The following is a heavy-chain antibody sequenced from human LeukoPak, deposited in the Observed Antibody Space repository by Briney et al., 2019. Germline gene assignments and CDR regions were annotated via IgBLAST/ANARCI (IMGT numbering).Heavy chain of an antibody. D-gene: IGHD2-21*01. J-gene: IGHJ4*02. CDR3: ANQFIYSGIRSDD. Sequence: QPGGSLRLSCVASGFIFQNYGLSWVRQAPGKGLEWVSAIGGSGLSTWYADSVKGRFTISRDNSKDTLYLQMDTLRADGSAMYFCANQFIYSGIRSDDWGQGTPVIVSS. V-gene: IGHV3-23*01. CDR2: IGGSGLST. CDR1: GFIFQNYG.